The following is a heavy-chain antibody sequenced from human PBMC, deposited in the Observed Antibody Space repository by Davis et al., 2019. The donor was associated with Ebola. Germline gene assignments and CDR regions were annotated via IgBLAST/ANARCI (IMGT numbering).Heavy chain of an antibody. Sequence: GGSLRLSCAASGFTFSSYTMNWVRQAPGKGLEWVSSISSSSSYIYYADSVKGRFTISRDNAKNSLYLQMNSLRAEDTAVYYCARSWGSGSYRNYYFDYWGQGTLVTVSS. V-gene: IGHV3-21*01. CDR3: ARSWGSGSYRNYYFDY. CDR2: ISSSSSYI. J-gene: IGHJ4*02. CDR1: GFTFSSYT. D-gene: IGHD3-10*01.